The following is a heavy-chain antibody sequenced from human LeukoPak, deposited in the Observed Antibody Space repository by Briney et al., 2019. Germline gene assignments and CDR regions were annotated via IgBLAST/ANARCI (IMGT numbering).Heavy chain of an antibody. J-gene: IGHJ5*02. CDR1: GYSFTSYW. D-gene: IGHD6-13*01. Sequence: GESLKISCKGFGYSFTSYWISRVRQMPGKGLEWVGRIDPSDSYTNYSPSFQGHVTISADKSISTAYLQWSSLKASDTAMYYCARSGYSSSWPHPSMWFDPWGQGTLVTVPS. V-gene: IGHV5-10-1*01. CDR2: IDPSDSYT. CDR3: ARSGYSSSWPHPSMWFDP.